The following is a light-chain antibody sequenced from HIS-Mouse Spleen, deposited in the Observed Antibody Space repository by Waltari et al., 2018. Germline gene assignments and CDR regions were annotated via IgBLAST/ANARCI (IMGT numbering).Light chain of an antibody. J-gene: IGKJ5*01. CDR1: QGISSY. CDR2: AAS. V-gene: IGKV1-9*01. Sequence: DIQLTKSPSFLPAPVGDRVTITCRASQGISSYLAWYQQKPGKAPKLLIYAASTLQSGVPSRFSGSGSGTEFTLTISSLQPEDFATYYCQQLNSYPITFGQGTRLEIK. CDR3: QQLNSYPIT.